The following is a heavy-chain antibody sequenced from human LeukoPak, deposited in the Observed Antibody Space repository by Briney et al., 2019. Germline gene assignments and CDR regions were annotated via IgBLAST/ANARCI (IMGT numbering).Heavy chain of an antibody. Sequence: GGSLRLSCAVSGFSLSIYWVHWVRQAPGKGLLWVSLIKGDGSSTNYADSVKGRFTISRDNAKNTVFLQMNSLRAEDTAAYYCARGGDPEYWGQGTLVTVSS. CDR1: GFSLSIYW. D-gene: IGHD4-17*01. CDR2: IKGDGSST. V-gene: IGHV3-74*01. CDR3: ARGGDPEY. J-gene: IGHJ4*02.